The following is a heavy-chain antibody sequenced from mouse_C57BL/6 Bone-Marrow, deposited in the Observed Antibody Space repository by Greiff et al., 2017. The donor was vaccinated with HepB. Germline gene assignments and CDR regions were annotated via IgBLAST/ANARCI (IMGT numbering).Heavy chain of an antibody. Sequence: VHVKQSGPELVKPGASVKMSCKASGYTFTDYNMHWVKQSHGKSLEWIGYINPNNGGTSYNQKFKGKATLTVNKSSSTAYMELRSLTSEDSAVYYCAFLTISRDYFDYWGQGTTLTVSS. CDR3: AFLTISRDYFDY. D-gene: IGHD1-2*01. CDR1: GYTFTDYN. V-gene: IGHV1-22*01. CDR2: INPNNGGT. J-gene: IGHJ2*01.